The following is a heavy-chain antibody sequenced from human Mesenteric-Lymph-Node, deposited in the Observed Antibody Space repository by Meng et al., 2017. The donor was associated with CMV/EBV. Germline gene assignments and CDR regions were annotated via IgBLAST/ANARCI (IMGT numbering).Heavy chain of an antibody. CDR3: AKDRGGSSWYYFGY. Sequence: GGSLRLSCAASGFTFTSYGMHWVRQAPGMGLEWVAFIRYDGSIKYYADSVKGRFTISRDDSKNTLYLQMNSLRAEDTALYYCAKDRGGSSWYYFGYWGQGTLVTVSS. V-gene: IGHV3-30*02. CDR1: GFTFTSYG. CDR2: IRYDGSIK. D-gene: IGHD6-13*01. J-gene: IGHJ4*02.